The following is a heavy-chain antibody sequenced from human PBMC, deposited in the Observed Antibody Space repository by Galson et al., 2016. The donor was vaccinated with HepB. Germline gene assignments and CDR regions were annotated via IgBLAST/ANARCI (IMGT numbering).Heavy chain of an antibody. CDR2: ITTYYGNT. D-gene: IGHD5-18*01. J-gene: IGHJ6*02. CDR1: GYTFNNYG. Sequence: SVKVSCKAYGYTFNNYGVTWVRQAPGQGLEWMGWITTYYGNTNYAQKLQGRVTMTTDTSTSTAYMELRSLRSDDTAVYYCARGVDTDMEYYHYYGMDVWGQGTTVTVSS. CDR3: ARGVDTDMEYYHYYGMDV. V-gene: IGHV1-18*01.